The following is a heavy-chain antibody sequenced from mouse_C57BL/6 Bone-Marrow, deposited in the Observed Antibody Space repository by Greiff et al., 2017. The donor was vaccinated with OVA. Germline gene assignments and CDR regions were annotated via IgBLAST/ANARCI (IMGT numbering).Heavy chain of an antibody. V-gene: IGHV1-66*01. Sequence: QVQLQQSGPELVKPGASVKISCMASGYSFTSYYIHWVKQRPGQGLEWIGWIYPGSGNTKYNEKFKGKATLTADTSSSTAYMQLSSLTSEDSAVYYCARESGYYDYDGGFAYWGQGTLVTVSA. CDR2: IYPGSGNT. D-gene: IGHD2-4*01. CDR3: ARESGYYDYDGGFAY. CDR1: GYSFTSYY. J-gene: IGHJ3*01.